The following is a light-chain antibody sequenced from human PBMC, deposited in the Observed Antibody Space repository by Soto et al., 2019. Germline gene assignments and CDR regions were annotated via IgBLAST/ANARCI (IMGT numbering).Light chain of an antibody. J-gene: IGKJ1*01. CDR3: HSGT. CDR2: DAS. Sequence: DIQLTQSPSTLSASVGDRVTITCRASQSISTWLAWYQQRPGKVPKLLIYDASSLASGVPSRFSGSGSGTEFTLTVSSLQPDDFATYYCHSGTFGQGTNVEIK. CDR1: QSISTW. V-gene: IGKV1-5*01.